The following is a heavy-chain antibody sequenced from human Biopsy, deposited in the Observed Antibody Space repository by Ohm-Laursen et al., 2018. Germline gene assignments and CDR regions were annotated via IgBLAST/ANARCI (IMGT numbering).Heavy chain of an antibody. D-gene: IGHD2-15*01. CDR1: GYTFTGQY. CDR2: INPHSGTT. J-gene: IGHJ1*01. V-gene: IGHV1-2*02. Sequence: SVKVSCNASGYTFTGQYLHWVRQVPGQGLEWMGWINPHSGTTKFAQDFQGRVTMTRDTSITTAYMELRRLRSDYTAVYYCAKGQDLRGGAEYFQHWGQGALVTVSS. CDR3: AKGQDLRGGAEYFQH.